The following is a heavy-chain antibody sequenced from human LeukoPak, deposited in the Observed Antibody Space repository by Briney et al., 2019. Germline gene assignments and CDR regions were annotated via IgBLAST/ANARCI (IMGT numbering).Heavy chain of an antibody. Sequence: PGGSLRLSCAASGFTFSSYWMSWVRQAPGKGLEWVANIKQDGSGKYYVDSVKGRFTISRDNAKNSLYLQMNSLRAEDTAVYNCARVFGPVYYYGSGSYSEAYYMDVWGKGTTVTIFS. CDR2: IKQDGSGK. J-gene: IGHJ6*03. CDR3: ARVFGPVYYYGSGSYSEAYYMDV. V-gene: IGHV3-7*01. CDR1: GFTFSSYW. D-gene: IGHD3-10*01.